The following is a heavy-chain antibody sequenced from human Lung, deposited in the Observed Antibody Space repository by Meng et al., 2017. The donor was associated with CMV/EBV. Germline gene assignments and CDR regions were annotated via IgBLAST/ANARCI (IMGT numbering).Heavy chain of an antibody. CDR2: ISAYNGNT. CDR1: GYTFTSYG. CDR3: ARDLNWLDP. V-gene: IGHV1-18*01. Sequence: ASAXVSCKASGYTFTSYGISWVRQAPGQGLEWMGWISAYNGNTNYAQKLQGRVTMTTDTSTSTAHMELRSLRSDDTAVYYCARDLNWLDPWGQGTLVTVSS. J-gene: IGHJ5*02.